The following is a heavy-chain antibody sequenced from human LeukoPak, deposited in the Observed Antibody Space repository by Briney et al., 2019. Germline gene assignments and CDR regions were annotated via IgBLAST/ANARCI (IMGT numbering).Heavy chain of an antibody. CDR3: AKGRRVDADDHFDY. V-gene: IGHV1-18*01. Sequence: GASVKVSCKASHYTFTSYGLSWVRQAPGQGLEWMGWISGYNDNTYYAQKFQGRVTMTTETSTSTAYMELRTLISDDTAVYYCAKGRRVDADDHFDYWGQGTLVTVSS. CDR2: ISGYNDNT. CDR1: HYTFTSYG. J-gene: IGHJ4*02. D-gene: IGHD1-1*01.